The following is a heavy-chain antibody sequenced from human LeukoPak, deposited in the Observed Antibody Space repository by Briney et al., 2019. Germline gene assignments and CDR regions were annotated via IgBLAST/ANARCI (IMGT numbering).Heavy chain of an antibody. CDR1: GGTCSSYA. CDR2: IIPIFGTA. CDR3: ARDEPGDTAMVT. Sequence: GSSVKVSCKASGGTCSSYAISWVRQAPGQGLEWMGGIIPIFGTANYAQKFQGRVTITTDESTSTAYMELSSLRSDDTAVYYCARDEPGDTAMVTWGQGTLVTVSS. V-gene: IGHV1-69*05. J-gene: IGHJ5*02. D-gene: IGHD5-18*01.